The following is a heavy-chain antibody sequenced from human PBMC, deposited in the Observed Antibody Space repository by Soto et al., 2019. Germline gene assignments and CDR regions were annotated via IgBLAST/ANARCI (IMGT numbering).Heavy chain of an antibody. CDR1: GYTFAAYY. Sequence: QVQLVQSGAEVKKPGASVKVSCKTSGYTFAAYYIHWIRQAPGQGLEWMGWINPTSGGTVYAQNFQDRVTMTRDMSISTAYMELRRLNSDDTPVYYCARDPDYGDYWGYFFDSWGQGTPVTVSS. V-gene: IGHV1-2*02. D-gene: IGHD4-17*01. CDR2: INPTSGGT. CDR3: ARDPDYGDYWGYFFDS. J-gene: IGHJ4*02.